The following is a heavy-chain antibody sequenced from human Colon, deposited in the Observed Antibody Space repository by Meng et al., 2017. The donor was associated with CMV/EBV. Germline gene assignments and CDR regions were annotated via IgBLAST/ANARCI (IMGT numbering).Heavy chain of an antibody. Sequence: GESLKISCAASGFTFSTYSMNWVRQAPGKGLEWVSSISSGSSDIYYADAVKGRFTISRDNAKNSLYLQMNNLRAEDTAVYYCASYTWIQICIWGQGTMVTVSS. D-gene: IGHD5-18*01. CDR1: GFTFSTYS. V-gene: IGHV3-21*01. CDR2: ISSGSSDI. CDR3: ASYTWIQICI. J-gene: IGHJ4*01.